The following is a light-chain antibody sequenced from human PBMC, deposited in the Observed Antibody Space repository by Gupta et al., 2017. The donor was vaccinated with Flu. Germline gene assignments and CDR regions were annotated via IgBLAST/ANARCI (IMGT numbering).Light chain of an antibody. Sequence: IVLTQSPATVSLSPGERATLSCRASQSVSDYLAWYQQKPGHAPRLLIYAASKRATDTPARFSGSGSGTXFTLTIXRLEAEDFAIYYCQQRSNWPITFGXGTMVEIK. CDR3: QQRSNWPIT. J-gene: IGKJ4*01. CDR2: AAS. CDR1: QSVSDY. V-gene: IGKV3-11*01.